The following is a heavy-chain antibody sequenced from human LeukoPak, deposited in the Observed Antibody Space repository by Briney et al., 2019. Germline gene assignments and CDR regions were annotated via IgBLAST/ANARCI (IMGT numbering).Heavy chain of an antibody. D-gene: IGHD4-17*01. Sequence: SETLSLTCTVSGGSISSGDYYWSWIRQPPGKGLEWFGYIYYSGSTYYNPSLKSRVTISVDTSKNQFSLKLSSVTAADTAVYYCAREGATVTSGWFDPWGQGTLVTVSS. J-gene: IGHJ5*02. CDR2: IYYSGST. CDR1: GGSISSGDYY. V-gene: IGHV4-30-4*01. CDR3: AREGATVTSGWFDP.